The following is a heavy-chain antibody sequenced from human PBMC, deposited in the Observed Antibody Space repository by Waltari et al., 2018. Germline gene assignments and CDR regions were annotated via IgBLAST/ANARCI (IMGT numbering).Heavy chain of an antibody. Sequence: EVQLVESGGGLMQPGGSLRLSCAASGFTISTHFMNWVRQAPGKGPEWVSVMYRGGSTYYADSVKGRFTVSRDNSKNTLYFQMNSLRAEDTAVYCCARAPMPLWFGNWYFDLWGSGTLVTVSS. J-gene: IGHJ2*01. V-gene: IGHV3-53*01. CDR1: GFTISTHF. CDR3: ARAPMPLWFGNWYFDL. D-gene: IGHD3-10*01. CDR2: MYRGGST.